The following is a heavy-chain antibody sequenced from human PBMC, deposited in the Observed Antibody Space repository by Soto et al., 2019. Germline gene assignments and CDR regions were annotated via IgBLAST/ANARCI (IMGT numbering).Heavy chain of an antibody. CDR1: GFTFSSYG. CDR2: ISYDGSNK. D-gene: IGHD2-21*01. J-gene: IGHJ6*02. Sequence: QVQLVESGGGVVQPGRSLSLPCAASGFTFSSYGMHWVRQAPGKGLEWVAVISYDGSNKYYADSVKGRFTISRDNSKNTLYLQMNSLRIEDTAVYYCAKSPSRLLSTYSYYGMDIWGQGTTVIVSS. CDR3: AKSPSRLLSTYSYYGMDI. V-gene: IGHV3-30*18.